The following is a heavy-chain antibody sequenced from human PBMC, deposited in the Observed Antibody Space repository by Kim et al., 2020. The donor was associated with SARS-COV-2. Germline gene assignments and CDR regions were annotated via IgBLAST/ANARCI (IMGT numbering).Heavy chain of an antibody. V-gene: IGHV3-30*18. D-gene: IGHD3-10*01. CDR3: AKMDSGALWFGPHPYYYYYGMDV. Sequence: GGSLRLSCAASGFTFSSYGMHWVRQAPGKGLEWVAVISYDGSNKYYADSVKGRFTISRDNSKNTLYLQMNSLRAEDTAVYYCAKMDSGALWFGPHPYYYYYGMDVWGQGTTVTVSS. CDR2: ISYDGSNK. J-gene: IGHJ6*02. CDR1: GFTFSSYG.